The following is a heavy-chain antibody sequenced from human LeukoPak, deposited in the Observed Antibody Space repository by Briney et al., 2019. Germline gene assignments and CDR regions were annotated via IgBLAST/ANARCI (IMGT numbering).Heavy chain of an antibody. CDR2: ISSSSSTI. D-gene: IGHD3-3*01. Sequence: GGSLRLSCAASGFTFSSYSMNWVRQAPGKGLEWVSYISSSSSTIYYADSVKGRFTISRDNAKNSLYLQMNSLRAEDTAVYYCARGPGFWSGYPNTFDYWGQGTLVTVSS. J-gene: IGHJ4*02. CDR1: GFTFSSYS. V-gene: IGHV3-48*01. CDR3: ARGPGFWSGYPNTFDY.